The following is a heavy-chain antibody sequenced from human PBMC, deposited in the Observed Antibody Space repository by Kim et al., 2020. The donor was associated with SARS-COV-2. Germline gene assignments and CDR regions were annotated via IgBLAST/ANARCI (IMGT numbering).Heavy chain of an antibody. CDR3: ARDDDFWSGYYIRGTGGDHGMDV. CDR2: IWYDGSNK. J-gene: IGHJ6*02. D-gene: IGHD3-3*01. V-gene: IGHV3-33*01. CDR1: GFTFSSYG. Sequence: GGSLRLSCAASGFTFSSYGMHWVRQAPGKGLEWVAVIWYDGSNKYYADSVKGRFTISRDNSKNTLYLQMNSLRAEDTAVYYCARDDDFWSGYYIRGTGGDHGMDVWGQGTTVTVSS.